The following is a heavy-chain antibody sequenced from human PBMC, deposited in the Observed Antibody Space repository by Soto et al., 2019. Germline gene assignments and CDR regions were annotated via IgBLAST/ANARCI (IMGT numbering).Heavy chain of an antibody. J-gene: IGHJ3*02. Sequence: QVQLQESGPGLVKPSGTLSLTCAVSGVSISIPNWWAWVRQAPGKGLEGIGEIDHSGTTNYNPSLNSRVTISLDRSKNQVSLRLSSVAAADTAVYFCARGKFYAFDIWGQGTMVTVSS. CDR3: ARGKFYAFDI. V-gene: IGHV4-4*02. CDR2: IDHSGTT. CDR1: GVSISIPNW.